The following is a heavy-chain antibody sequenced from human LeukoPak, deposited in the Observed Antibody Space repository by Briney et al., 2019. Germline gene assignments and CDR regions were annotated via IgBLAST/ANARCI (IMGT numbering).Heavy chain of an antibody. Sequence: GGSLRLSCTASGFTFGDYAMSWFRQAPGKGLEWVGFIRSKAYGGTTEYAASVRGRFTISRDDSKSIAYLQMNSLKTEDTAVYYCTRHYDFWSGYRGDAFDIWGQGTMVTVSS. CDR2: IRSKAYGGTT. V-gene: IGHV3-49*03. D-gene: IGHD3-3*01. CDR3: TRHYDFWSGYRGDAFDI. CDR1: GFTFGDYA. J-gene: IGHJ3*02.